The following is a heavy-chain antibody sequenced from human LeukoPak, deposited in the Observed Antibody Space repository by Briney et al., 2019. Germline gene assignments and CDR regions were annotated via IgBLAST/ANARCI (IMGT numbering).Heavy chain of an antibody. D-gene: IGHD4-17*01. CDR3: AREGRQDYVYFDY. V-gene: IGHV4-59*01. J-gene: IGHJ4*02. CDR2: INYSGNT. Sequence: PSETLSLTCTVSGGSISDYYWSWIRQPPGKGLEWIGYINYSGNTNYNPSLKSRVTISVDTSKNQFSLRLTSVTAADTPVFYCAREGRQDYVYFDYWGQGSLVTVSS. CDR1: GGSISDYY.